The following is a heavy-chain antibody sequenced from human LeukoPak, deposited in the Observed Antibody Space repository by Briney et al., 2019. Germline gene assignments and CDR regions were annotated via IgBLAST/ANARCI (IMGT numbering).Heavy chain of an antibody. J-gene: IGHJ4*02. Sequence: PSETLSLTCAVYGGSFSGYYWSWIRQPPGKGLEWIGSIYHSGSTNYNPSLKTRVTISVDKSKNQFSLKLSSVTAADTAVYYCARASHDYGDYSHFDYWGQGTLVTVSS. V-gene: IGHV4-34*01. CDR2: IYHSGST. D-gene: IGHD4-17*01. CDR1: GGSFSGYY. CDR3: ARASHDYGDYSHFDY.